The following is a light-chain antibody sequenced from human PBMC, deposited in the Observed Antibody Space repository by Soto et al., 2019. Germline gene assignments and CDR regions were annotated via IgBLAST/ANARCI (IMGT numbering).Light chain of an antibody. CDR3: QQYGRSPFT. V-gene: IGKV3-20*01. J-gene: IGKJ3*01. CDR1: QSVSSNY. CDR2: GAS. Sequence: EIVMTQSPGTLSLSPGETATLSCRASQSVSSNYVAWFHQKPGQAPRLLIYGASSRATGVPVRFSASGSGTDFTLTISILEPEDFAVYYCQQYGRSPFTFGPGTKVDIK.